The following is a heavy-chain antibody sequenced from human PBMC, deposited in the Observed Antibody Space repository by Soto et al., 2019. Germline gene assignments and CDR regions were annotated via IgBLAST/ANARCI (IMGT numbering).Heavy chain of an antibody. D-gene: IGHD5-12*01. CDR2: IYYSGST. CDR1: GGSISSSSYY. J-gene: IGHJ4*02. V-gene: IGHV4-39*01. Sequence: SETLSLTCTVSGGSISSSSYYWGWIRQPPGKGLEWIGSIYYSGSTYYNPSLKSRVTISVDTSKNQFSLTLSSVTAADTAVYYCARFRRPDSGYDYFDYWGQGTLVTVSS. CDR3: ARFRRPDSGYDYFDY.